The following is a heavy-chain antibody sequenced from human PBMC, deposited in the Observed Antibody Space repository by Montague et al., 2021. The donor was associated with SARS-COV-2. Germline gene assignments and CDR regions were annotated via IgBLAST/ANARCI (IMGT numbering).Heavy chain of an antibody. J-gene: IGHJ4*02. V-gene: IGHV4-39*01. D-gene: IGHD3-22*01. Sequence: SETLSLTCTVSGGSISSSSHYWGWLRQPPGRGLKWIGSISYSGSTYYNPSLKSRVTISRDTSKNQFSLKLSSVTAADTAVYYCARQYYYDNNGFPACDYWGRGTLVTVSS. CDR1: GGSISSSSHY. CDR3: ARQYYYDNNGFPACDY. CDR2: ISYSGST.